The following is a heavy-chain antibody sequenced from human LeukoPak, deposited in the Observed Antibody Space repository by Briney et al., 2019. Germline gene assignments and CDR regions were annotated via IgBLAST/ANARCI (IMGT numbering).Heavy chain of an antibody. CDR3: VTDGGQPPYFTY. V-gene: IGHV3-15*01. D-gene: IGHD3-3*01. Sequence: GGSLRLSCAASGFTFPNAWIYWVRQAPGKGLEWVGRIKKKTDRRTTDYAAPVEGRFTISRDDSRNTVYLQMDSLKTEDTAVYYCVTDGGQPPYFTYWGQGTLVTVSS. J-gene: IGHJ1*01. CDR1: GFTFPNAW. CDR2: IKKKTDRRTT.